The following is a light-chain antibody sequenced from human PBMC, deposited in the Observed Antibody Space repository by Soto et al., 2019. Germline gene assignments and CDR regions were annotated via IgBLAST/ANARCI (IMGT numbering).Light chain of an antibody. Sequence: DIQMTHSPSSLSASVGDRVTITFHSSQDINNYLNWYQQKPGKAPKLLIYDGSNLETGVPSRFSASESGTDFTFTISSLQPEDIATYYCQQYDNLITFGQGARLEI. CDR2: DGS. CDR3: QQYDNLIT. J-gene: IGKJ5*01. CDR1: QDINNY. V-gene: IGKV1-33*01.